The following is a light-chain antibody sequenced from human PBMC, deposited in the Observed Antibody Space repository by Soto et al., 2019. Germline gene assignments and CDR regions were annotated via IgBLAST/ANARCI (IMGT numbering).Light chain of an antibody. CDR1: QDISNY. V-gene: IGKV1-33*01. Sequence: DIQMTQSPSSLSASVGDRVTITCQASQDISNYLNWYQQKPGKAPKLLIYDASNLETGVPSRFSGSGSGTDFTFTISSLQXEDIATYYCQQYDNLPPLFGPGTKVDIK. J-gene: IGKJ3*01. CDR2: DAS. CDR3: QQYDNLPPL.